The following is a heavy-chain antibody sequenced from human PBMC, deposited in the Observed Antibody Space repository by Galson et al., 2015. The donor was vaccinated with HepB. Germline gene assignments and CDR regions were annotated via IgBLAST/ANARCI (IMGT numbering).Heavy chain of an antibody. Sequence: SLRLSCAGSGFVFRHHAMAWVRQAPGKGLEWISGINGHGYTTYYSDAVKGRFSISRDNSKNTFFLQMSNLKVDDTATYYCVKDGAWFGGDWFDPWGQGTLVTVAP. CDR3: VKDGAWFGGDWFDP. J-gene: IGHJ5*02. CDR2: INGHGYTT. CDR1: GFVFRHHA. V-gene: IGHV3-23*01. D-gene: IGHD3-3*01.